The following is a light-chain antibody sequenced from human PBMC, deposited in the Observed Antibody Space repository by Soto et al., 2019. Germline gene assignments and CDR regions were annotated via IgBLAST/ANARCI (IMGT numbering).Light chain of an antibody. CDR2: DAS. CDR1: QSVSSY. CDR3: QQRSNWPPWT. V-gene: IGKV3-11*01. J-gene: IGKJ1*01. Sequence: EIVLTQSPATLSLSPGERATLSCRASQSVSSYFAWYQQKPGQATRLLIYDASNRATGIPARFSGSGSGTDFTLTISSLDSEDFAVYYCQQRSNWPPWTFGQGTKVAIK.